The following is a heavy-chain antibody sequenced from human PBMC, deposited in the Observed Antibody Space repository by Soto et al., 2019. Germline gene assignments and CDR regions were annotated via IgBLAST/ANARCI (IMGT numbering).Heavy chain of an antibody. CDR3: ARERPGELLWWFDP. J-gene: IGHJ5*02. D-gene: IGHD1-26*01. Sequence: QVQLVQSGAEVKKPGSSVKVSCKASGGTFSSHSFTWVRQAPGQGLEWMGGVIPIFGTPNYAQKFQGRVTITADESTSTAYMELSSLRSEDTAVYYCARERPGELLWWFDPWGQGTLVTVSS. CDR2: VIPIFGTP. V-gene: IGHV1-69*01. CDR1: GGTFSSHS.